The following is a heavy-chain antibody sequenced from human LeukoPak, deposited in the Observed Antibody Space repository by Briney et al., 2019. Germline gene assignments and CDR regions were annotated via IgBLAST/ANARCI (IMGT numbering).Heavy chain of an antibody. CDR1: GYTFTSYH. J-gene: IGHJ5*02. CDR3: ARQTVNRFDP. CDR2: INTSGGGT. V-gene: IGHV1-46*01. Sequence: VASVKVSFKASGYTFTSYHIHWVRQAPGQGLEWMGIINTSGGGTRYAQKFQGRVTMTRDTSTSTFYMELSSLRSEDTAVYYCARQTVNRFDPWGQGTLVTVSS.